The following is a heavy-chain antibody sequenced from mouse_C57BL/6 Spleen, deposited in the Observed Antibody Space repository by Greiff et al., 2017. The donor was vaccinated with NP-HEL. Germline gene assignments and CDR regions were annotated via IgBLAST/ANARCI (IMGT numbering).Heavy chain of an antibody. CDR1: GFTFTDYY. CDR3: ARYRATNWYFDV. CDR2: IRNKANGYTT. D-gene: IGHD1-1*01. J-gene: IGHJ1*03. V-gene: IGHV7-3*01. Sequence: EVKLMESGGGLVQPGGSLSLSCAASGFTFTDYYMSWVRQPPGKALEWLGFIRNKANGYTTEYSASVKGRFTISRDNSQSILYLQMNALRAEDSATYYCARYRATNWYFDVWGTGTTVTVSS.